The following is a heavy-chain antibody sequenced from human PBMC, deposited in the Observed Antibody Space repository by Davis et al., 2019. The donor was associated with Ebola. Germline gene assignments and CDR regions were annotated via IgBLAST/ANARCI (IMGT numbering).Heavy chain of an antibody. D-gene: IGHD6-13*01. CDR2: INSDGSST. CDR1: GFTFSSYW. J-gene: IGHJ4*02. Sequence: GESLKISCAASGFTFSSYWMHWVRQAPGKGLVWVSRINSDGSSTSYADSVKGRFTISRDNAKNTLYLQMNSLRAEDTAVYYCARDFVSGYSSSQYFDYWGQGTLVTVSS. V-gene: IGHV3-74*01. CDR3: ARDFVSGYSSSQYFDY.